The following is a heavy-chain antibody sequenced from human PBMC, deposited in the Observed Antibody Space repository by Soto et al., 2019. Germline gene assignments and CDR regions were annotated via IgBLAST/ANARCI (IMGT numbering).Heavy chain of an antibody. CDR3: ARPHLGPWSDFDI. CDR2: IWYDGSNK. Sequence: QVQLVESGGGVVQPGRSLRLSCAASGFTFSSYGMHWVRQAPGKGLEWVAVIWYDGSNKYYADSVKGRFTISRDNSKNTLYLQMNSLRAEDTAVYYCARPHLGPWSDFDIWGQGTMVTVSS. J-gene: IGHJ3*02. V-gene: IGHV3-33*01. CDR1: GFTFSSYG. D-gene: IGHD3-3*01.